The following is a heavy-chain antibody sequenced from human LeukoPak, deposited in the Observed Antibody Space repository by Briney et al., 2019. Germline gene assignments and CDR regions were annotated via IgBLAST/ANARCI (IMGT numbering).Heavy chain of an antibody. Sequence: SETLSLTCTVSGGSISSSSYYWGWIRQPPGKGLEWIGYIYYSGSTNYNPSLKSRVTISVDTSKNQFSLKLSSVTAADTAVYYCARGGLMDYWGQGTLVTVSS. CDR3: ARGGLMDY. V-gene: IGHV4-61*05. CDR2: IYYSGST. D-gene: IGHD3-16*01. CDR1: GGSISSSSYY. J-gene: IGHJ4*02.